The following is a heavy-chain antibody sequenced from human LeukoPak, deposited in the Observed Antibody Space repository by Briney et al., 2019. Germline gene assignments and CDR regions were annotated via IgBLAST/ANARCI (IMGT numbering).Heavy chain of an antibody. CDR2: ISGSGGST. CDR1: GFTFSSYA. Sequence: GGSLRLSCAASGFTFSSYAMSWVRQAPGKGLEWDSAISGSGGSTYYADSVKGRFTISRDNSKNTLYLQMNSLRAEDTAVYYCARGEYSSFLGAFDIWGQGTMVTVSS. J-gene: IGHJ3*02. CDR3: ARGEYSSFLGAFDI. V-gene: IGHV3-23*01. D-gene: IGHD6-6*01.